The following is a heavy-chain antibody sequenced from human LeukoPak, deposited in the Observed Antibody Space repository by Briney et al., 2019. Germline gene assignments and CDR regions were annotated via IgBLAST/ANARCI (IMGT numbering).Heavy chain of an antibody. J-gene: IGHJ5*02. V-gene: IGHV3-11*06. CDR2: ISSSSSYI. CDR1: GFTFSDYY. D-gene: IGHD2-8*01. CDR3: ARVSGFCTNGVCPSFDP. Sequence: GGSLRLSCAASGFTFSDYYMSWIRQAPGKGLEWVSSISSSSSYIYYADSVKGRFTISRDNAKNSLYLQMNSLRAEDTAVYYCARVSGFCTNGVCPSFDPWGQGTLVTVSS.